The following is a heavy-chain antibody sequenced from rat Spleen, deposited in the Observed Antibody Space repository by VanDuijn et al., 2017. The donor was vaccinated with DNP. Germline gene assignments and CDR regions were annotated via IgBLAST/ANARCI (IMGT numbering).Heavy chain of an antibody. J-gene: IGHJ2*01. CDR1: GYSITSNY. CDR2: ISYRGST. D-gene: IGHD1-7*01. V-gene: IGHV3-1*01. CDR3: ARWTRYFDY. Sequence: EVRLQESGPGLVQPSQSLSLTCSVTGYSITSNYWGWIRKFPGNKMEYIGNISYRGSTNYNPSLKSRISITRDTSNNHFFLHLNSVTTEDTATYYCARWTRYFDYWGQGVMVTVSS.